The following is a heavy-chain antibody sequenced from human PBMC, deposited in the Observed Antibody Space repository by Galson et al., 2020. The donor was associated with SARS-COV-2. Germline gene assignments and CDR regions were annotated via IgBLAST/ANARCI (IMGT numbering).Heavy chain of an antibody. J-gene: IGHJ2*01. V-gene: IGHV4-38-2*02. CDR3: ARQGVNMIVLVTVPGWYFDL. Sequence: SETLSFTCTVSGYSFSTTNYWGCSRQPPGWCLEWIRSVYPSGTTYYNPSLKSRVTTSVDTSKNQFSLRLDSVTAADTALYYCARQGVNMIVLVTVPGWYFDLWGRGTLVTVSS. CDR2: VYPSGTT. CDR1: GYSFSTTNY. D-gene: IGHD3-22*01.